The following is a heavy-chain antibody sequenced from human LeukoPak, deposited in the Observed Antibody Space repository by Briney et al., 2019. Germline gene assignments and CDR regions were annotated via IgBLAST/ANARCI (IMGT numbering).Heavy chain of an antibody. CDR1: GASINSGSYY. Sequence: PSETLSLTCAVSGASINSGSYYWGWIQQPAGKGLEWIGRIFTSGSTNYNPSLKSRVTISVVRSKNQFSLKLSSVTAADTAVYYCASQLGYFDFWGQGTLVTVSS. D-gene: IGHD6-6*01. V-gene: IGHV4-61*02. CDR2: IFTSGST. J-gene: IGHJ4*02. CDR3: ASQLGYFDF.